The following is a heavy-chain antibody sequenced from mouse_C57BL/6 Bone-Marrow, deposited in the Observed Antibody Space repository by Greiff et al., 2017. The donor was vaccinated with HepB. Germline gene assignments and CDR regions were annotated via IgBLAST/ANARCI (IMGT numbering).Heavy chain of an antibody. CDR2: ISSGGSYT. J-gene: IGHJ4*01. D-gene: IGHD1-1*01. V-gene: IGHV5-6*01. CDR3: ARNPTTVVEDYAMDY. Sequence: EVMLVESGGDLVKPGGSLKLSCAASGFTFSSYGMSWVRQTPDKRLEWVATISSGGSYTYYPDSVKGRFTISRDNAKNTLYLQMSSLKSEDTAMYYCARNPTTVVEDYAMDYWGQGTSVTVSS. CDR1: GFTFSSYG.